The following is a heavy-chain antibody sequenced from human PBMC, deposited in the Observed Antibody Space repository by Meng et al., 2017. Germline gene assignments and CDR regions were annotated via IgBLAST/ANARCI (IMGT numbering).Heavy chain of an antibody. CDR1: CGSCCSYA. CDR2: IIHSFGTT. CDR3: PTFWVGSAEVYFDY. J-gene: IGHJ4*02. V-gene: IGHV1-69*06. D-gene: IGHD2-15*01. Sequence: QLQLVQPGAEVKKHGSSLNVSFTGACGSCCSYASSWVRQAPGQGLEWIGEIIHSFGTTNNAQMYRRGITITADKSTSTAYMELSRLRSEDAALYYGPTFWVGSAEVYFDYWGQGTLVTVSS.